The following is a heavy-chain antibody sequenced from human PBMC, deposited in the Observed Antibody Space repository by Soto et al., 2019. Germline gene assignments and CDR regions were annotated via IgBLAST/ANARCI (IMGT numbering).Heavy chain of an antibody. Sequence: SETLSLTCTVSGGSISSSSYYWGWIRQPPGKGLEWIGSIYYSGSTYYNPSLKSRVTISVDTSKNQFSLKLSSVTAADTAVYYCARLGMDYYYYYMDVWGKGTTVTVSS. V-gene: IGHV4-39*01. J-gene: IGHJ6*03. CDR2: IYYSGST. CDR1: GGSISSSSYY. CDR3: ARLGMDYYYYYMDV. D-gene: IGHD1-26*01.